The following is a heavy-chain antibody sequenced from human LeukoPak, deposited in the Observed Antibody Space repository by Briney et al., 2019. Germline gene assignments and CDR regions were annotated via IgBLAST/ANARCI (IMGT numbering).Heavy chain of an antibody. CDR3: ERDGDILTGYYFVT. D-gene: IGHD3-9*01. CDR1: GFSFSSYS. CDR2: IISSGTYI. J-gene: IGHJ6*02. Sequence: GGSLRLSCAASGFSFSSYSMNWVRQAPGKGLEWVSSIISSGTYIYYADSVKGRFTISRDNARNSLSLQMNSLRAEDTAVYYCERDGDILTGYYFVTWGRGTTVTVSS. V-gene: IGHV3-21*01.